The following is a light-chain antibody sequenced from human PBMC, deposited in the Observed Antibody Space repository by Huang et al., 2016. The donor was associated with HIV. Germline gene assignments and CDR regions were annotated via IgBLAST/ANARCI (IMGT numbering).Light chain of an antibody. CDR3: MEALQTPYT. Sequence: DVVMTQSPLSLPVPPGEPASIPCRSSQSLRHRNGLNYLDWYLQKPGQSPQILIHLCSSRASGVPDRFGGGGSVTDFSLNISRVEAEDAGIYYCMEALQTPYTFGQGTKLEIK. CDR1: QSLRHRNGLNY. V-gene: IGKV2-28*01. CDR2: LCS. J-gene: IGKJ2*01.